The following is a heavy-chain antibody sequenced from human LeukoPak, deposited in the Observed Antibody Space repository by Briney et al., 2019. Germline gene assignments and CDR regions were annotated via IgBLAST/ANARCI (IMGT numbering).Heavy chain of an antibody. V-gene: IGHV4-59*08. CDR2: IYYSGST. D-gene: IGHD3-22*01. J-gene: IGHJ4*02. Sequence: SETLSLTCTVSGGSISSYYWSWIRQPPGKGLEWIGYIYYSGSTNYNPSLKSRVTISVDTSKNQFSLKLSSVTAADTAVYYRARLSRRYYDSSGYYYGDPTLDYWGQGTLVTVSS. CDR1: GGSISSYY. CDR3: ARLSRRYYDSSGYYYGDPTLDY.